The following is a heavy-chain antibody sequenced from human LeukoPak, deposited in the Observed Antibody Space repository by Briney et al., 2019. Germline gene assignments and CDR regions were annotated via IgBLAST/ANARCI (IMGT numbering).Heavy chain of an antibody. CDR3: ARDRYYYGSGSLVAYFDY. V-gene: IGHV3-30*04. D-gene: IGHD3-10*01. Sequence: GRSLRLSCAASGFTFSSYAMHWVRQAPGKGLEWVAVISYDGSNKYYADSVKGRFTISRDNSKNTLYLQRNSLRAEDTAVYYCARDRYYYGSGSLVAYFDYWGQGTLVTVSS. CDR2: ISYDGSNK. J-gene: IGHJ4*02. CDR1: GFTFSSYA.